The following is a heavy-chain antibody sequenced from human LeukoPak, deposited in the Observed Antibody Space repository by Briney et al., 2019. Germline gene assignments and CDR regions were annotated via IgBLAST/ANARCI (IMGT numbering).Heavy chain of an antibody. V-gene: IGHV1-8*01. Sequence: ASVKVSCKASGYTFTSYDINWVRQAAGQGLEWMGWMNPNSGNTGYAQKFQGRVTMTRNTSISTAYMELSSLRSEDTAVYYCARVGTVVYYYGSSGRRPRSYYFDYWGQGTLVTVSS. D-gene: IGHD3-22*01. J-gene: IGHJ4*02. CDR3: ARVGTVVYYYGSSGRRPRSYYFDY. CDR2: MNPNSGNT. CDR1: GYTFTSYD.